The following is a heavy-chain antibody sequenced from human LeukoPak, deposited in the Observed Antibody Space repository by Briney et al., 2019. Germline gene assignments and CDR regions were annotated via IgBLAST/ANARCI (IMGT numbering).Heavy chain of an antibody. Sequence: SETLSLTCTVSGGSISSYYWSWIRQPPGKGLEWIGYIYYSGSTYYNPSLKSRVTISVDTSKNQFSLKLSSVTAADTAVYYCAGGLVTTTDYWGQGTLVTVSS. J-gene: IGHJ4*02. D-gene: IGHD5-12*01. V-gene: IGHV4-59*12. CDR1: GGSISSYY. CDR2: IYYSGST. CDR3: AGGLVTTTDY.